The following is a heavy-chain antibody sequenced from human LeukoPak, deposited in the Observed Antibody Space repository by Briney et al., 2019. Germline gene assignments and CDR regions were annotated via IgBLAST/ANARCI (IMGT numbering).Heavy chain of an antibody. CDR1: GFTFSSYW. Sequence: GGSLRLSCAASGFTFSSYWMSWVRQAPGKGLEWVANIKQDGSEKYYVDSVKGRFTISRDNAKNSLYLQMNSLRAEDTAVYYCARVMCSGGSCYRDGDNWFDPWGQGTLVTVSS. CDR3: ARVMCSGGSCYRDGDNWFDP. J-gene: IGHJ5*02. V-gene: IGHV3-7*01. D-gene: IGHD2-15*01. CDR2: IKQDGSEK.